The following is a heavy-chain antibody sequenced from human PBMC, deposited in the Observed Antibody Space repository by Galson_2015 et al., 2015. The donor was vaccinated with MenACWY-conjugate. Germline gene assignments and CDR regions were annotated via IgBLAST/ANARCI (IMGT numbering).Heavy chain of an antibody. V-gene: IGHV5-51*01. D-gene: IGHD1-26*01. J-gene: IGHJ6*02. Sequence: SFTNYWIAWVRQMPGKGLEWVGLIDPVNSNIRYSPSFQGQVTISADESISTAYLQWSSLKASDTATYYCARHPPGGRGMDVWGRGTTVTVSS. CDR1: SFTNYW. CDR2: IDPVNSNI. CDR3: ARHPPGGRGMDV.